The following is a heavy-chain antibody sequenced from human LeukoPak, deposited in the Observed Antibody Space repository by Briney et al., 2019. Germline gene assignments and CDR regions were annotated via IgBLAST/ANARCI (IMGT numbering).Heavy chain of an antibody. CDR2: IYYSGST. D-gene: IGHD3-10*01. V-gene: IGHV4-39*07. CDR3: ARDSGQLLWFGVTNYYGMDV. CDR1: GGSISSGDYY. Sequence: SQTLSLTCTVSGGSISSGDYYWSWIRQPPGKGLEWIGSIYYSGSTYYNPSLKSRVTISVDTSKNQFSLKPSSVTAADTAVYYCARDSGQLLWFGVTNYYGMDVWGQGTTVTVSS. J-gene: IGHJ6*02.